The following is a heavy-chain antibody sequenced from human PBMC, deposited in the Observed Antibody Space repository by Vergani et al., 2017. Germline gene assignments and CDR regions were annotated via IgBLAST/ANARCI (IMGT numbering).Heavy chain of an antibody. CDR2: IYHSGST. D-gene: IGHD3-22*01. V-gene: IGHV4-4*02. CDR3: ARSPYYYDSSGFGLDY. Sequence: QVQLQESGPGLVKPSGTPSLTCAVSGGSISSSNWWSWVRQPPGKGLEWIGEIYHSGSTNYNPSLKSRVSISVDTTKNQFSLELSSGTAADTAVYYCARSPYYYDSSGFGLDYWGQGTLVTVSS. J-gene: IGHJ4*02. CDR1: GGSISSSNW.